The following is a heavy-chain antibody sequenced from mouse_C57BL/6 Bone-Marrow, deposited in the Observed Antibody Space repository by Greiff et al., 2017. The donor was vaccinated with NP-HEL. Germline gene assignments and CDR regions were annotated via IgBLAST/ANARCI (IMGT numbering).Heavy chain of an antibody. Sequence: VQGVESGAELVRPGASVTLSCKASGYTFTDYEMHWVKQTPVHGLEWIGAIDPETGGTAYNQKFKGKAILTADKSSSTAYMELRSLTSEDSAVYYCTDYYGSSYVDAMDYWGQGTSVTVSS. V-gene: IGHV1-15*01. J-gene: IGHJ4*01. CDR3: TDYYGSSYVDAMDY. CDR2: IDPETGGT. D-gene: IGHD1-1*01. CDR1: GYTFTDYE.